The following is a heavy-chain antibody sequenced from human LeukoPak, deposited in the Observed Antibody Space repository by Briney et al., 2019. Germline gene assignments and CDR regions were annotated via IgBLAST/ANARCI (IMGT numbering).Heavy chain of an antibody. J-gene: IGHJ5*02. Sequence: GGSLRLSCVASGFSLSNFQMYWVRQAPGKGLEWVSIISLDGSTEFYADSVKGRFTISRDSASNTLHLEMNNLRTEDTAVYYCMRDYMGWFDPWGQGTLVTVPS. CDR2: ISLDGSTE. CDR1: GFSLSNFQ. CDR3: MRDYMGWFDP. V-gene: IGHV3-30*01. D-gene: IGHD3-10*01.